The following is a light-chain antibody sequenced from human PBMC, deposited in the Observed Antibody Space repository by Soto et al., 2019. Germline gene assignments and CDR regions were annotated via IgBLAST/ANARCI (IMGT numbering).Light chain of an antibody. CDR1: QSISTW. V-gene: IGKV1-5*03. CDR2: KAS. CDR3: QQSYSTPPWT. Sequence: DIQMTQSPSTLSASVGDSGTITCRASQSISTWLAWYQQKPGKAPKLLIYKASNLESGVPSRFSGSGSGTDFTLTISSLQPEDFATYYCQQSYSTPPWTFGQGTKVDIK. J-gene: IGKJ1*01.